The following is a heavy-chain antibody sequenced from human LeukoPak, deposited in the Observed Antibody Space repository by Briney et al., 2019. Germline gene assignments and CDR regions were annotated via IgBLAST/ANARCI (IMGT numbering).Heavy chain of an antibody. CDR2: ISTGGRDT. V-gene: IGHV3-74*01. Sequence: GGSLRLSCAPSGFTVSSSYMSWVRQDPGKGLVWVSRISTGGRDTTYADSVKGRFTISRDNAKDTVYLQMNSLRAEDTAVYYCAKEGANAFQDYWGQGALVTVSS. CDR3: AKEGANAFQDY. CDR1: GFTVSSSY. J-gene: IGHJ4*02. D-gene: IGHD3-3*02.